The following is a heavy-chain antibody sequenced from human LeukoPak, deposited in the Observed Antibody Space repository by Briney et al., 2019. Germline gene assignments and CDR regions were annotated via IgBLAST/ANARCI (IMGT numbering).Heavy chain of an antibody. Sequence: GGSLRLSCAASGFTFSSYGMHWVRQAPGKGLEWVAIISYDGSNKYYADSVQGRFTISRDNSKNTLYLQMNSLRAEDMAFYFCTKDRSGYYDGAFDIWGRGTMVTVSS. CDR2: ISYDGSNK. J-gene: IGHJ3*02. CDR1: GFTFSSYG. V-gene: IGHV3-30*18. CDR3: TKDRSGYYDGAFDI. D-gene: IGHD3-22*01.